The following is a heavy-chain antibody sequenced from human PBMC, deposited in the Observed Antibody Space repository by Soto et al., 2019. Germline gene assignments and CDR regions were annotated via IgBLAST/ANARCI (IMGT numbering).Heavy chain of an antibody. Sequence: EVQLVESGGGLVQPGGSLKLSCAASGFIFSDSAVHWVRQASGKGLEWVGRIRAKTNNYATAYVASVQGRFTVSRDDSKNTAYLQMSSLRTEDTAMYYFIRLEESGCSGDRCYSGFDHWGQGTLVTVSS. CDR1: GFIFSDSA. J-gene: IGHJ4*02. V-gene: IGHV3-73*02. CDR3: IRLEESGCSGDRCYSGFDH. D-gene: IGHD2-15*01. CDR2: IRAKTNNYAT.